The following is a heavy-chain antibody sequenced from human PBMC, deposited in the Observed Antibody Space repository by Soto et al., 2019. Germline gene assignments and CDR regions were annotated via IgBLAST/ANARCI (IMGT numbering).Heavy chain of an antibody. J-gene: IGHJ4*02. CDR1: GFTFSSYA. V-gene: IGHV3-23*01. CDR2: ISGSGGST. D-gene: IGHD2-15*01. Sequence: GGSLRLSCAASGFTFSSYAMSWVRQAPGKGLEWVSAISGSGGSTYYADSVKGRFTISRDNSKNTLYLQMNSLRAEDTAVYYCAKVVCSGGSCYSYYFDYWGQGTMVTVSS. CDR3: AKVVCSGGSCYSYYFDY.